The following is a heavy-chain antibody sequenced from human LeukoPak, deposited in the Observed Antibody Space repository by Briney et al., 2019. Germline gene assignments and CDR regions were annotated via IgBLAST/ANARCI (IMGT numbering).Heavy chain of an antibody. V-gene: IGHV3-21*01. D-gene: IGHD3-10*01. CDR3: ARDMVRGVGRGYFDY. CDR1: GFTFSSYS. J-gene: IGHJ4*02. CDR2: ISSSSSYI. Sequence: GGSLRLSCAASGFTFSSYSMNWVRQAPGKGLEWVSSISSSSSYIYYADSVKGRFTISRDNAKNSLYLQMSSLRAEDTAVYYCARDMVRGVGRGYFDYWGQGTLVTVSS.